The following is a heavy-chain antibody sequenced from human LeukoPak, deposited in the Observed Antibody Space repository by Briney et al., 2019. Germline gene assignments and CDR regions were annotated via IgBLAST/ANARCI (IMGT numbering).Heavy chain of an antibody. CDR2: INTDGSST. Sequence: GGSLRLSCAASGFTFSSYWMHWVRQAPGKGLVWVSRINTDGSSTSYADSVKGRFTISRDNAKNTLYLQMNSLRAEDTAVYYCARDGYNWNDRRAFDIWGQGTMVTVSS. CDR3: ARDGYNWNDRRAFDI. V-gene: IGHV3-74*01. CDR1: GFTFSSYW. D-gene: IGHD1-1*01. J-gene: IGHJ3*02.